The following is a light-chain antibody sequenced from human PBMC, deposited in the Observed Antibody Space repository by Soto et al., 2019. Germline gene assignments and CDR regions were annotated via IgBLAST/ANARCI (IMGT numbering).Light chain of an antibody. J-gene: IGLJ2*01. Sequence: QTVVTQESSLSVSPGGTVTLTCGLSSGSVSASHYPSWYQQTPGQPPRTLIYSTNTRSSGVPDRFSGSTDGSSNSASLTISGLQTEDEADYYCQSYDSNTVIFGGGTKLTVL. CDR1: SGSVSASHY. CDR3: QSYDSNTVI. CDR2: STN. V-gene: IGLV8-61*01.